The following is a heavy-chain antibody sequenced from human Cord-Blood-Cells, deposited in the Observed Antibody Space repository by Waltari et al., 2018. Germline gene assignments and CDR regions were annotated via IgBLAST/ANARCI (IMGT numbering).Heavy chain of an antibody. CDR2: ISYDGSNK. V-gene: IGHV3-30-3*01. CDR1: GFPFSSYA. D-gene: IGHD3-10*02. J-gene: IGHJ2*01. CDR3: ARDGLYGGWYFDL. Sequence: QVQLVESGGGVVQPGRSLRLSCAASGFPFSSYAMHWVRQAPGKGLEWVAVISYDGSNKYYADSVKGRFTISRDNSKNTLYLQMNSLRAEDTAVYYCARDGLYGGWYFDLWGRGTLVTVSS.